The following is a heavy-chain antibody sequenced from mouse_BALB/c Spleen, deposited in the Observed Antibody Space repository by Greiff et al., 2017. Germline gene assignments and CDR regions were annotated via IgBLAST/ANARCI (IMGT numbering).Heavy chain of an antibody. J-gene: IGHJ3*01. V-gene: IGHV5-9*03. CDR3: ASPYGNYRAWFAY. CDR1: GFTFSSYT. Sequence: EVQVVESGGGLVKPGGSLKLSCAASGFTFSSYTMSWVRQTPEKRLEWVATISSGGGNTYYPDSVKGRFTISRDNAKNNLYLQMSSLRSEDTALYYCASPYGNYRAWFAYWGQGTLVTVSA. D-gene: IGHD2-1*01. CDR2: ISSGGGNT.